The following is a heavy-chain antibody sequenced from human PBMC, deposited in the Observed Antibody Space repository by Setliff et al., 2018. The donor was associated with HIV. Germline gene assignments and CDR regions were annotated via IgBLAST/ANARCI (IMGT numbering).Heavy chain of an antibody. V-gene: IGHV1-8*03. Sequence: ASVKVSCKTSGYTFTSYDINWVRQATGQGREWMGWMNPNSGNRGYAQKFQGRVTISRNTSIRTAYMELSGLRSEDTAVYYCARGRGRYYDSRSYLDYWGQGTLVTVSS. J-gene: IGHJ4*02. CDR3: ARGRGRYYDSRSYLDY. CDR1: GYTFTSYD. D-gene: IGHD3-22*01. CDR2: MNPNSGNR.